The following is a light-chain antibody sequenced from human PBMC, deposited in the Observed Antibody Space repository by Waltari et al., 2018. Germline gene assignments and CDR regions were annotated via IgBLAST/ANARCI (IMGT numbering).Light chain of an antibody. J-gene: IGKJ4*01. CDR3: QQYDGSVLT. V-gene: IGKV3-20*01. CDR2: GAS. CDR1: QTINNNV. Sequence: IVLTQSLDTLSLSPGQRATLSCRDSQTINNNVLVWYQQKPGQAPRLIIHGASSRATGFPDRFSGSGSGTDFTLTISSLKPEDSAVYYCQQYDGSVLTFGGGTKVEI.